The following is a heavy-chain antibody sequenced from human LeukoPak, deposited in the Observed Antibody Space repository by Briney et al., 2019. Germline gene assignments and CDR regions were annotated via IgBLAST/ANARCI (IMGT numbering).Heavy chain of an antibody. CDR1: GYTFTSYY. CDR2: IIPILGIA. Sequence: GASVKVSCKASGYTFTSYYLHWVRQAPGQGLEWMGRIIPILGIANYAQKFQGRVTITADKYTSTAYMELSSLRSEDTAVYYCAREGNVEMATDLDYWGQGTLVTVSS. CDR3: AREGNVEMATDLDY. J-gene: IGHJ4*02. D-gene: IGHD5-24*01. V-gene: IGHV1-69*04.